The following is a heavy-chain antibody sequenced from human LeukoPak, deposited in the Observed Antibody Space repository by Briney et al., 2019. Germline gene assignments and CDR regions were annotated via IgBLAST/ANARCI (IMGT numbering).Heavy chain of an antibody. CDR1: GGSISSSGYY. V-gene: IGHV4-39*01. Sequence: PSETLSLTCTVSGGSISSSGYYWGWIRQPPGKGLEWIAGIYYSGSTYYNPSLKSRVTISVDTSKNQLSLKLSSLTAADTAVYYCARHEYSGSYYGLSWFGPWGQGTLVTVSS. CDR3: ARHEYSGSYYGLSWFGP. D-gene: IGHD1-26*01. CDR2: IYYSGST. J-gene: IGHJ5*02.